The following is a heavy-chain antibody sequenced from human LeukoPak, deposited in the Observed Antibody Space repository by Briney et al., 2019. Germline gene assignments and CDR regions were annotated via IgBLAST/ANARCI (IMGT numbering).Heavy chain of an antibody. V-gene: IGHV1-3*01. D-gene: IGHD2-15*01. CDR2: VNAGNGDT. J-gene: IGHJ4*02. CDR1: GYTFTSYT. Sequence: ASVKVSCKASGYTFTSYTMHWVRQAPGQRLEWMGWVNAGNGDTKHSQNFQDRVTITGDTSASTAYMELSSLRSEDTAVYYCTRTGCSGGSCYDYWGQGTLVTVSS. CDR3: TRTGCSGGSCYDY.